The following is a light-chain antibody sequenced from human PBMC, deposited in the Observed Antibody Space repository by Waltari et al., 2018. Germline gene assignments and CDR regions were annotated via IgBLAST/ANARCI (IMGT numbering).Light chain of an antibody. CDR1: QTISSA. CDR3: QQSYDTLWS. V-gene: IGKV1-39*01. Sequence: DIEMTQSPSPLSAALGDPVSMTCRASQTISSALNWYQQKPGKAPKLLVYHASTLQNGVPTRFSGRGSGTNFALIINDLQPEDFGTYYGQQSYDTLWSFGPGTTVDIK. J-gene: IGKJ1*01. CDR2: HAS.